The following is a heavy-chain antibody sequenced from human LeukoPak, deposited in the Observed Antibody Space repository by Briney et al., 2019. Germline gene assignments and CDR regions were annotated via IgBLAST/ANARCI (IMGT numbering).Heavy chain of an antibody. D-gene: IGHD6-13*01. CDR2: INAGNGDT. CDR1: GYTFTTYT. V-gene: IGHV1-3*01. Sequence: ASVKVSCKASGYTFTTYTMHWVRQAPGQRLEWMGWINAGNGDTKYSQQFQGRVTFTRDTSASTAYMELSSLISEDMAVYYCAREGAATGNFAYWGQGTLVTVSS. J-gene: IGHJ4*02. CDR3: AREGAATGNFAY.